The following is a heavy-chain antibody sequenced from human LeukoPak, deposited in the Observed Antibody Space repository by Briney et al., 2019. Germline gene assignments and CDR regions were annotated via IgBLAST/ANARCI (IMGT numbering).Heavy chain of an antibody. D-gene: IGHD2-8*01. J-gene: IGHJ6*03. V-gene: IGHV4-34*01. CDR1: GGSFSGYY. CDR3: VANGYYSLDV. Sequence: SETLSLTCAVYGGSFSGYYWSWIRQPPGKGLEWIGEIYHTGGTNYNPSLKSRITISVDKSQNQFSLKVNSLTAADTAVYYCVANGYYSLDVWGKGITVTVSS. CDR2: IYHTGGT.